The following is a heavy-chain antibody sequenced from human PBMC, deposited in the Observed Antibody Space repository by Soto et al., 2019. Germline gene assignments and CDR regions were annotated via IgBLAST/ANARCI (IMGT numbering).Heavy chain of an antibody. D-gene: IGHD2-2*01. CDR2: INSDGSST. CDR1: GFTFSSYW. Sequence: GGSLRLSCAASGFTFSSYWMHWVRQAPGKGLVWVSRINSDGSSTSYADSVKGRFTISRDNAKNTLYLQMNSLGAEDTAVYYCARGMRNCSSTSCYFAYYYMDVWGKGTTVTVSS. CDR3: ARGMRNCSSTSCYFAYYYMDV. V-gene: IGHV3-74*01. J-gene: IGHJ6*03.